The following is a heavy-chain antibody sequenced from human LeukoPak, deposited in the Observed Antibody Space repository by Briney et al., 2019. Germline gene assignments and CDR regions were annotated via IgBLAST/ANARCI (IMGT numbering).Heavy chain of an antibody. CDR2: IYWDDDK. CDR1: GFSLSTSAVG. Sequence: SGPTLVKPTETLTLTCTVSGFSLSTSAVGVGWIRQPPGKALEWLGIIYWDDDKRYSPSLKSRLTITKDTSKNQAILRMTKMDPVDTATYYCAHYFDSAFDYWGQGTLVTVSS. D-gene: IGHD3-9*01. CDR3: AHYFDSAFDY. V-gene: IGHV2-5*02. J-gene: IGHJ4*02.